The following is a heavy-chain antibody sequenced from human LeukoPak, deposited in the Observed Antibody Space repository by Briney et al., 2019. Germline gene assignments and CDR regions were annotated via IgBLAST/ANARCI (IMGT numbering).Heavy chain of an antibody. Sequence: PSETLSLTCAVYGGSFSGYYWSWIRQPPGKGLEWIGEINHSGSTNYNPSLKSRVTISVDTSKNQFSLKLGSVTAADTAVYYCARGSVTLDYWGQGTLVTVSS. CDR1: GGSFSGYY. D-gene: IGHD4-17*01. CDR3: ARGSVTLDY. V-gene: IGHV4-34*01. CDR2: INHSGST. J-gene: IGHJ4*02.